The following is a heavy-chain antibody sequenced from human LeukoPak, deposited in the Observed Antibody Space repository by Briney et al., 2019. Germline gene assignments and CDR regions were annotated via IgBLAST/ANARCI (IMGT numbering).Heavy chain of an antibody. CDR3: ARDPQLLWFGELSGWFDP. J-gene: IGHJ5*02. Sequence: GASVKVSCKASGYTFTSYGISWVRQAPGQGLEWMGWISAYNGNTNYAQKLQGRVTMTTDTSTSTAYMELRSLRSDDTAVYYCARDPQLLWFGELSGWFDPWGQGTLVTVSS. V-gene: IGHV1-18*01. CDR2: ISAYNGNT. D-gene: IGHD3-10*01. CDR1: GYTFTSYG.